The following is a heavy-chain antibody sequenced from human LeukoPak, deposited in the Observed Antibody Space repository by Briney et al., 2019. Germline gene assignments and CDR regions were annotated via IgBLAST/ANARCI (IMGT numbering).Heavy chain of an antibody. Sequence: SETLSLTCAVYGGSFSGYYWSWIRQPPGKGLEWIGEINHSGSTNYNPSLKSRVTISVDTSKNQFSLKLSSLTAADTAVYYCARYGYYLQYYFDYWGQGTLVTVSS. V-gene: IGHV4-34*01. J-gene: IGHJ4*02. D-gene: IGHD3-22*01. CDR2: INHSGST. CDR1: GGSFSGYY. CDR3: ARYGYYLQYYFDY.